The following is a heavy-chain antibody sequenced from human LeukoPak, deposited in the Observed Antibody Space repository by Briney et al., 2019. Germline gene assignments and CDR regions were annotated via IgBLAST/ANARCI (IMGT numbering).Heavy chain of an antibody. J-gene: IGHJ5*02. CDR2: IIPIFGTA. CDR1: GGTFSSYA. CDR3: ARELSSSWYPVRWFDP. Sequence: ASVKVSCTASGGTFSSYAISWVRQAPGQGLEWMGRIIPIFGTANYAQKFQGRVTITTDESTSTAYMELSSLRSEDTAVYYCARELSSSWYPVRWFDPWGQGTLVTVSS. D-gene: IGHD6-13*01. V-gene: IGHV1-69*05.